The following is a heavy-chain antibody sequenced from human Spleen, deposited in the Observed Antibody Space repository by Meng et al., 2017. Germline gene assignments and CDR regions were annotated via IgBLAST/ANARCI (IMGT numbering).Heavy chain of an antibody. D-gene: IGHD7-27*01. CDR3: AREANGDRWYFDL. CDR1: GASFSGYY. J-gene: IGHJ2*01. V-gene: IGHV4-34*01. CDR2: INHSGSA. Sequence: HVPRPQWGAGLLKPSETLSLTCAVYGASFSGYYWSWIRQSPGKGLEWIGDINHSGSANYNPSLKSRLSISVDTSKNQISLKLTSVTAADTAVYYCAREANGDRWYFDLWGRGTLVTVSS.